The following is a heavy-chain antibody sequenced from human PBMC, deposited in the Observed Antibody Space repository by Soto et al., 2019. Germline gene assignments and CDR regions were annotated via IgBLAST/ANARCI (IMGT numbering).Heavy chain of an antibody. V-gene: IGHV4-30-4*01. CDR2: VYYSGST. J-gene: IGHJ2*01. D-gene: IGHD3-22*01. CDR3: ARMSYYYDKWYFDL. Sequence: QLHESGPGVVKPSETLSLTCTVSGDSINNNDYYWNWIHQTPGKGLEWIGYVYYSGSTYYIPSLKSRLSMSVDTSKNQFSLKLSSVTAADTAIYYCARMSYYYDKWYFDLWGRGTLVTVSS. CDR1: GDSINNNDYY.